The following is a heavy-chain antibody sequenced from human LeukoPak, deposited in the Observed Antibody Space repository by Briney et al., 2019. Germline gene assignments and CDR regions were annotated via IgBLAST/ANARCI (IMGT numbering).Heavy chain of an antibody. CDR3: ARAGYDHPKDY. V-gene: IGHV4-34*01. CDR2: INHSGST. D-gene: IGHD3-3*01. CDR1: GGSFSGYY. Sequence: SETLSLTCAVYGGSFSGYYWSWIRQPPGKGLEWIGEINHSGSTNYNPSPKSRVTISVDTSKNQFSLKLSSVTAADTAVYYCARAGYDHPKDYWGQGTLVTVSS. J-gene: IGHJ4*02.